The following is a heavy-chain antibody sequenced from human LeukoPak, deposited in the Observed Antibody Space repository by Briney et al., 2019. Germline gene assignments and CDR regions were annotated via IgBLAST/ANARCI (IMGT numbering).Heavy chain of an antibody. D-gene: IGHD2-15*01. V-gene: IGHV4-34*01. Sequence: SETLSLTCAVYGGSFSGYYWSWIRQPPGKGLEWIGEINHSGSTNYNPSLKSRVTMSVDTSKKQFSLKLSSVTAADTAVYYCARGNNGYCSGGRCYPFDYWGQGTLVTVSS. CDR3: ARGNNGYCSGGRCYPFDY. CDR1: GGSFSGYY. CDR2: INHSGST. J-gene: IGHJ4*02.